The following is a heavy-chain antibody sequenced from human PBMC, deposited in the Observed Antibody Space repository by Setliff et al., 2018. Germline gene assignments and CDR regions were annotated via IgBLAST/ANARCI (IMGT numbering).Heavy chain of an antibody. Sequence: LSLTCTVSGGSISDNNYYWGWIRQSPGKELEWIGGISHSANKYYNPSFRTGVTISVDMSKNQFFLNLDSVTAADTALYYCARESRLGYSGYDCAFDYWGQGMLVTVS. CDR3: ARESRLGYSGYDCAFDY. D-gene: IGHD5-12*01. J-gene: IGHJ4*02. V-gene: IGHV4-39*02. CDR2: ISHSANK. CDR1: GGSISDNNYY.